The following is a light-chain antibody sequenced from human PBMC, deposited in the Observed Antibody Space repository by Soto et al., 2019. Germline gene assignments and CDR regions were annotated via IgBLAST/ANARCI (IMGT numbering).Light chain of an antibody. CDR3: QQYGSSTA. Sequence: EIVLTQSPGTLSLSPGERATLSCRASQSVSSSYLAWYQQKPGQAPRLLIYGASSRATGIPDRFSGSGSGTVFTITISRLEPEVFAVYCCQQYGSSTAFGGGTKVDIK. CDR1: QSVSSSY. V-gene: IGKV3-20*01. CDR2: GAS. J-gene: IGKJ4*01.